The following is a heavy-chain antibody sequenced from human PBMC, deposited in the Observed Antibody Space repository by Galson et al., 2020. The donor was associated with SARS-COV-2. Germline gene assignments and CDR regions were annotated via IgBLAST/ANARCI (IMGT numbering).Heavy chain of an antibody. J-gene: IGHJ2*01. D-gene: IGHD2-21*01. CDR3: ARDVVVVIATLDWYFDL. V-gene: IGHV3-20*04. CDR2: INWNGGST. CDR1: GFTFDDYG. Sequence: GGSLRLSCAASGFTFDDYGMSWVRQAPGKGLEWVSGINWNGGSTGYADSVKGRFTISRDNAKNSLYLQMNSLRAEDTALYYCARDVVVVIATLDWYFDLWGRGTLVTVSS.